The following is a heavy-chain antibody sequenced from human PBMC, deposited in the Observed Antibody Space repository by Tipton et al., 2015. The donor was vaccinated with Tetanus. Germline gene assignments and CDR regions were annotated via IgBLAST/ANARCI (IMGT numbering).Heavy chain of an antibody. V-gene: IGHV4-34*01. D-gene: IGHD1-1*01. Sequence: TLSLTCAVYGGSLSGYYWSWIRQPPGKGLEWIGEINHSGSTNYNPSLKSRVTISVDTSKNQFSLKLSSVTAADTAVYYCARGKKLGNEGHWFDPWGQGTLVTVSS. CDR2: INHSGST. J-gene: IGHJ5*02. CDR1: GGSLSGYY. CDR3: ARGKKLGNEGHWFDP.